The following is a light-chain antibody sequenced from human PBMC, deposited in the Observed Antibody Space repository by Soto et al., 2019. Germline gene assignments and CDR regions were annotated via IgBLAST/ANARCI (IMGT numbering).Light chain of an antibody. Sequence: DIQMTQSPPSLSASGGDRVTITCRASQSISTFLNWYQQKPGKAPKVVIYGASSLQSGVPSRFSGSGSGTDFTLTISSLQPEDFAMYYCQQSYSSPRTFGQGTKLEIK. CDR1: QSISTF. CDR3: QQSYSSPRT. J-gene: IGKJ2*01. V-gene: IGKV1-39*01. CDR2: GAS.